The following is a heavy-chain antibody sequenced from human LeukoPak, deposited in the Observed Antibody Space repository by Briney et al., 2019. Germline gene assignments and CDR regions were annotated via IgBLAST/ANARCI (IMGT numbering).Heavy chain of an antibody. J-gene: IGHJ4*02. CDR2: IYYSGST. Sequence: SETLSLTCTVSGGSISSSSYYWGWIRQPPGKGLEWIGSIYYSGSTYYNPSLKSRVTISVDTSKNQFSLKLSSVTAADTAVYYCARDAFDIWGQGTPVTVSS. CDR1: GGSISSSSYY. V-gene: IGHV4-39*07. D-gene: IGHD2-15*01. CDR3: ARDAFDI.